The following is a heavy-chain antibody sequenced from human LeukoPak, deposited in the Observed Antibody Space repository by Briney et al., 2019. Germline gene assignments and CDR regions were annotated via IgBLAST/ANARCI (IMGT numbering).Heavy chain of an antibody. D-gene: IGHD3-22*01. CDR2: ISGSGGST. CDR3: AKGVGSITMIVVVITTPFDY. CDR1: GFTFSSYA. Sequence: PGGSLRLSCAASGFTFSSYAMSWVRQAPGKGLEWVSAISGSGGSTYYADSVKGRFTISRDNSENTLYLQMNSLRAEDTAVYYCAKGVGSITMIVVVITTPFDYWGQGTLVTVSS. J-gene: IGHJ4*02. V-gene: IGHV3-23*01.